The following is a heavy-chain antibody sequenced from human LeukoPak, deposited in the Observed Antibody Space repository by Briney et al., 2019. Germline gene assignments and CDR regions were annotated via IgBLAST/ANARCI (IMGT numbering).Heavy chain of an antibody. CDR3: ARGESSVNYYPLDV. V-gene: IGHV4-4*07. CDR1: GGSISTYY. CDR2: IYTSGST. J-gene: IGHJ6*03. D-gene: IGHD2-2*01. Sequence: PSETLSLTCTVSGGSISTYYWSWIRQPAGKGLEWIGHIYTSGSTNYSPALKSRGTMSLDTSKNQFSLKLYSLTAADTAIYYCARGESSVNYYPLDVWGKGTTVTVSS.